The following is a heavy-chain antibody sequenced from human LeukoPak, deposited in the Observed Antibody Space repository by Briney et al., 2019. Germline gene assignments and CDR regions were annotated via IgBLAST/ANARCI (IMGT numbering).Heavy chain of an antibody. CDR3: ARGRLVLLWFGELPDNAFDI. CDR1: GGSFSGYC. Sequence: SETLSLTCAVYGGSFSGYCWSWIRQPPGKGLEWIGEINHSGSTNYNPSLKSRVNISVDTSKNQFSLKLSSVTAADTAVYYCARGRLVLLWFGELPDNAFDIWGQGTMVTVSS. J-gene: IGHJ3*02. V-gene: IGHV4-34*01. CDR2: INHSGST. D-gene: IGHD3-10*01.